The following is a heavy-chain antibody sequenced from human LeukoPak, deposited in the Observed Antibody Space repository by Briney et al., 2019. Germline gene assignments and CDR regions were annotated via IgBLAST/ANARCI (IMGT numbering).Heavy chain of an antibody. D-gene: IGHD3-3*01. CDR3: ARAPTIFGVADAFDI. CDR1: GGSISSGSYY. V-gene: IGHV4-61*02. Sequence: TSETPSLTCTVSGGSISSGSYYWSWIRQPAGKGLEWIGRIYTSGSTNYNPSLKSRVTISVDTSKNQFSLKLSSVTAADTAVYYCARAPTIFGVADAFDIWGQGTMVTVSS. J-gene: IGHJ3*02. CDR2: IYTSGST.